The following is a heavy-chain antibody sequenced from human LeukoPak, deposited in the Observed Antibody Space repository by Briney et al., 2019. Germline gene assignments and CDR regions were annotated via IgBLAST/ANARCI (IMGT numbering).Heavy chain of an antibody. CDR1: GYTFTNYD. CDR2: MNPNSGNT. V-gene: IGHV1-8*01. Sequence: GASVKVSCKASGYTFTNYDINWVRQATGQGLEWMGWMNPNSGNTDYAQKFQGRVTMTRNTSISTAYMELSSLRSEDTAVYYCARADDSSGYAAKYWGQGTLVTVSS. J-gene: IGHJ4*02. CDR3: ARADDSSGYAAKY. D-gene: IGHD3-22*01.